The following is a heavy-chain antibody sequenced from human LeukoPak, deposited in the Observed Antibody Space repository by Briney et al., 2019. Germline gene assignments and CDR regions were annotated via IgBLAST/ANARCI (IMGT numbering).Heavy chain of an antibody. CDR2: ISTGGDIT. D-gene: IGHD6-6*01. V-gene: IGHV3-23*01. CDR1: GLTFSSHG. Sequence: GGSLRLSCAASGLTFSSHGMSWVRQAPGKGLEWVSVISTGGDITYYADSVKGRFTISRDNSKNALSLQMNILRVEDTAIYFCATGGLSARKFAYWGQGTLVSVSS. J-gene: IGHJ4*02. CDR3: ATGGLSARKFAY.